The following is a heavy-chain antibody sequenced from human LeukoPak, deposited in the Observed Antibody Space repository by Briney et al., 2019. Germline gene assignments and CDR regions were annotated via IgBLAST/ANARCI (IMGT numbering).Heavy chain of an antibody. Sequence: GGSLRLSCAASGFIFSDYYMSWIRQAPGKGLEWVSDISSSSSHTNYADSVKGRFTISRDNSKNTLYLQMNSLRAEDTAVYYCAKGRGFTSTSCYNYWGQGTLVTVSS. D-gene: IGHD2-2*02. CDR1: GFIFSDYY. V-gene: IGHV3-11*05. CDR2: ISSSSSHT. J-gene: IGHJ4*02. CDR3: AKGRGFTSTSCYNY.